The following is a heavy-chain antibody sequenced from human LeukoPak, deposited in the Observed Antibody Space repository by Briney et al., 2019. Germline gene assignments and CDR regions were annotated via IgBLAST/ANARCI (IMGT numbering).Heavy chain of an antibody. Sequence: PGGSLRLSCAASGFTFSSSAMNWVRQAPGKGLEWVSTISGSGGSKHYADSVEGRFTISRDNSKNTVYLQMNSLRAEDTAIYYCAKLTSASGAYGVDVWGQGTTVAVSS. D-gene: IGHD3-10*01. CDR2: ISGSGGSK. V-gene: IGHV3-23*01. CDR3: AKLTSASGAYGVDV. J-gene: IGHJ6*02. CDR1: GFTFSSSA.